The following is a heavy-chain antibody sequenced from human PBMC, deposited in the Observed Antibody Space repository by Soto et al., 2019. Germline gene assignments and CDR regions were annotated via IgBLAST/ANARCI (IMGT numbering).Heavy chain of an antibody. J-gene: IGHJ3*02. CDR3: ARDSGLVLPSIDAFDI. CDR2: ISSSSSTI. CDR1: GFTFSSYS. V-gene: IGHV3-48*02. D-gene: IGHD1-26*01. Sequence: EVQLVESGGGLVQPGGSLRLSCAASGFTFSSYSMNWVRQAPGKGLEWVSYISSSSSTIYYADSVKGRFTISRDNAKNSLYLQMNSLRDEDTAVYYCARDSGLVLPSIDAFDIWGQGTMVTVSS.